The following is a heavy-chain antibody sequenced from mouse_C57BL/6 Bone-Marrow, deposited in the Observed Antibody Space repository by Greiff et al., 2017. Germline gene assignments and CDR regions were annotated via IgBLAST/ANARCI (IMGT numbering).Heavy chain of an antibody. CDR1: GYAFSSSW. CDR3: ARRINDDFDY. CDR2: LYPGDGDT. Sequence: VQVVESGPELVKPGASVKISCKASGYAFSSSWMNWVKQRPGKGLEWIGRLYPGDGDTNYNGKFKGKATLTADKSSSTAYMQLSSLTSEDSAVYFCARRINDDFDYWGQGTTLTVAS. V-gene: IGHV1-82*01. J-gene: IGHJ2*01.